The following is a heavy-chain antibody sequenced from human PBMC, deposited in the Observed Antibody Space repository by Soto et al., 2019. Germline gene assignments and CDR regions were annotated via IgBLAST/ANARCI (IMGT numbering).Heavy chain of an antibody. J-gene: IGHJ4*02. V-gene: IGHV3-48*01. CDR3: ATDKLGYCSDGRCYRPGYFEN. CDR2: ISGNNSNT. Sequence: PGGSLRLSCAASGFTFNIYSMNWVRQAPGKGLEWVSYISGNNSNTYYADSVKGRFTISRDNAKNSLYLQMNSLRADDTAVYYCATDKLGYCSDGRCYRPGYFENWGQGTPVTVSS. D-gene: IGHD2-15*01. CDR1: GFTFNIYS.